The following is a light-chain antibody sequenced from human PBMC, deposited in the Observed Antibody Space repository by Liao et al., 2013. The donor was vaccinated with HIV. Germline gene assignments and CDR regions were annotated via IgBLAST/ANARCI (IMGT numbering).Light chain of an antibody. V-gene: IGLV3-1*01. Sequence: SYELTQAPSVSVPPGQTASITCSGDKLGNKYTCWYQQKSGRSPVLVIYQDTKRPPGIPERFSGSNSGNTATLTITGTQAMDEAVYYCQAWDISTHVVFGGGTKLTVL. J-gene: IGLJ2*01. CDR3: QAWDISTHVV. CDR2: QDT. CDR1: KLGNKY.